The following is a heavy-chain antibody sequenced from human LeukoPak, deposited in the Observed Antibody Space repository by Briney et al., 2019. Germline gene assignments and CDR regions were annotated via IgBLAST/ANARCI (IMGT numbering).Heavy chain of an antibody. V-gene: IGHV4-4*07. J-gene: IGHJ6*03. CDR3: ARDIRSHNGPGGYYYYYMDV. CDR2: IYASGST. Sequence: PSETLSLTCTVSGDSMSDSYWSWIRQPAGKGLEWIGRIYASGSTNYNPSLKSRVTLSGDTSSNQFSLTLSSMTAADTAVYHCARDIRSHNGPGGYYYYYMDVWGKGNTVTVSS. D-gene: IGHD2-8*01. CDR1: GDSMSDSY.